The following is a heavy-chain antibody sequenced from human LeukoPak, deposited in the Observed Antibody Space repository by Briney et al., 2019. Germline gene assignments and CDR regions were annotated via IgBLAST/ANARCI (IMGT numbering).Heavy chain of an antibody. D-gene: IGHD1-1*01. Sequence: GRSLRLSCAASGFTFSSYGMHWVRQAPGKGLEWVSYISSSGSTIYYADSVKGRFTISRDNAKNSLYLQMNSLRAEDTAVYYCARVSSSREHAFDIWGQGTMVTVSS. V-gene: IGHV3-48*04. CDR1: GFTFSSYG. J-gene: IGHJ3*02. CDR3: ARVSSSREHAFDI. CDR2: ISSSGSTI.